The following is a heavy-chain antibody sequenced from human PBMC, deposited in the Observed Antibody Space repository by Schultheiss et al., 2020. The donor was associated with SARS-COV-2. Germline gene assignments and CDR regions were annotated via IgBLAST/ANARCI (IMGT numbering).Heavy chain of an antibody. CDR3: ARKLMGGAARLFDY. CDR2: IKQDGSEK. D-gene: IGHD6-6*01. Sequence: GGSLRLSCAASGFTFSSYWMSWVRQAPGKGLEWVANIKQDGSEKYYVDSVKGRFTISRDNAKNSLYLQMNSLRAEDTAVYYCARKLMGGAARLFDYWGQGTLVTVFS. V-gene: IGHV3-7*01. J-gene: IGHJ4*02. CDR1: GFTFSSYW.